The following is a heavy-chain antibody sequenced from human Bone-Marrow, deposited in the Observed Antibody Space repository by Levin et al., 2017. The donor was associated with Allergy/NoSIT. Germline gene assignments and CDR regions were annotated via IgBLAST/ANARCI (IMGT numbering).Heavy chain of an antibody. V-gene: IGHV4-59*08. J-gene: IGHJ6*02. CDR1: GGSIIDHY. D-gene: IGHD2-2*01. CDR2: IYYTGTT. Sequence: KPSETLSLTCTVSGGSIIDHYWSWVRRPPGKGLEWIGFIYYTGTTKYNPSLKSRVTISADTSKNQFSLNLTSATAADTAFYYCARHPSHRYCRSNNCRPLYGMDVWGQGTTVSVSS. CDR3: ARHPSHRYCRSNNCRPLYGMDV.